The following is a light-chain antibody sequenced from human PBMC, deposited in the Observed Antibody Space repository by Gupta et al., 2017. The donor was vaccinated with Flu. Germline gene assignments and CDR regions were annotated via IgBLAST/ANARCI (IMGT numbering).Light chain of an antibody. CDR3: QQYYSTPYT. CDR2: WAS. V-gene: IGKV4-1*01. CDR1: QSVLYSSNNKNY. Sequence: NCKSSQSVLYSSNNKNYLAWFQQKPGQPPKLLIYWASTRESGVPDRFSGSGSGTDFTLTISSLQAEDVAVYYCQQYYSTPYTFGPGTKVGVK. J-gene: IGKJ3*01.